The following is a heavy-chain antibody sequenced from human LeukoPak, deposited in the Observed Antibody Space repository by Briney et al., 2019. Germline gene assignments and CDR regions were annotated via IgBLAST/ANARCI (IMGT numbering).Heavy chain of an antibody. CDR3: ARDRPTGASRLFVVQ. V-gene: IGHV3-21*06. D-gene: IGHD2-15*01. CDR1: GFTFGSYA. J-gene: IGHJ4*02. CDR2: MSSGGSDI. Sequence: GGSLRLSCAASGFTFGSYAMTWVRQAPGKGLEWVSSMSSGGSDIYYADSLRGRFPSSRATAKTSLYLLMNSMRVDDTAVSYCARDRPTGASRLFVVQWGQGTLVTVSS.